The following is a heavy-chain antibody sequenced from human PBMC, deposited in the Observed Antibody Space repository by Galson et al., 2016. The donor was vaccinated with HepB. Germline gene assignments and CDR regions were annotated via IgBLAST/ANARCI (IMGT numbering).Heavy chain of an antibody. Sequence: SVKVSCKASGYTFSAYGTTWVRQAPGQGLEWMGWISVYNGNTNYAQRFRGRVTMTTDTSTSTAYMELRSLRSDDTAVYYCARDSDCSGGNCYFDSWGQGTLVPVSS. V-gene: IGHV1-18*01. CDR1: GYTFSAYG. D-gene: IGHD2-15*01. CDR3: ARDSDCSGGNCYFDS. CDR2: ISVYNGNT. J-gene: IGHJ4*03.